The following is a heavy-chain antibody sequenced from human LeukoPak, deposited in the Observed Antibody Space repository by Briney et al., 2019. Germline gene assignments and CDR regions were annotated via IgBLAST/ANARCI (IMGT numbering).Heavy chain of an antibody. V-gene: IGHV3-53*01. CDR3: ARDSGRFDVFDI. CDR2: IYSDGRT. D-gene: IGHD3-10*01. CDR1: GFTVSTNY. Sequence: QPGGSLRLSCAASGFTVSTNYMSWVRQAPGKGLEWVSVIYSDGRTYYADSVKGRFTISRDNSKNMLYLQMNSLRAEDTAVYYCARDSGRFDVFDIWGQGTMVTVSS. J-gene: IGHJ3*02.